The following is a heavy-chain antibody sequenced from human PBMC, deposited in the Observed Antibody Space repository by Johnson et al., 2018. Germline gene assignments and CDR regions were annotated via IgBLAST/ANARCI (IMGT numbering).Heavy chain of an antibody. CDR2: IWFDGSNK. J-gene: IGHJ3*02. Sequence: QVQLVESGGGVVQXGRSLRLSCAASGFTFSSYGMHWVRLAPGKGLEWVAVIWFDGSNKYYADPVKGRFTISRDNSKNTLYLQMNSLRAEDTAVYYCAREDDAFDIWGQGTMVTVSS. V-gene: IGHV3-33*01. CDR1: GFTFSSYG. CDR3: AREDDAFDI.